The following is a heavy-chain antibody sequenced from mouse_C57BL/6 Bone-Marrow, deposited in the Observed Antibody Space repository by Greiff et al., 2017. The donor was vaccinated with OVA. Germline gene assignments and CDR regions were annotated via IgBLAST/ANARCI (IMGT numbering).Heavy chain of an antibody. CDR1: GFTFSDYG. Sequence: EVMLVESGGGLVQPGGSLKLSCAASGFTFSDYGMAWVRQAPRKGPEWVAFISNLAYSIYYADTVTGRFTISRENAKNTLYLEMSSLRSEDTAMYYCARSNPYYFDYWGQGTTLTVSS. CDR3: ARSNPYYFDY. CDR2: ISNLAYSI. D-gene: IGHD2-5*01. J-gene: IGHJ2*01. V-gene: IGHV5-15*01.